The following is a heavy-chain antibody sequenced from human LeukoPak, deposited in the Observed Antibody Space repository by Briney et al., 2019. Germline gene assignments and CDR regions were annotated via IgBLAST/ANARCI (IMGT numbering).Heavy chain of an antibody. CDR1: GGSISSYY. CDR3: ASRSSGWYFDF. CDR2: IYHSGST. V-gene: IGHV4-59*12. D-gene: IGHD6-19*01. J-gene: IGHJ4*02. Sequence: SETLSLTCTVSGGSISSYYWSWIRQPPGKWLEWIGEIYHSGSTNYNPSLKSQVTISVDKSKNQFSLKLTSVTAADTAVYYCASRSSGWYFDFWGQGNLVTVSS.